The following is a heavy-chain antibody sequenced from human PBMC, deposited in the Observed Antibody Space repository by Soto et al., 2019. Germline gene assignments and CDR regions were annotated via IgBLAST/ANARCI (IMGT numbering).Heavy chain of an antibody. J-gene: IGHJ6*02. CDR3: AKDSGALRFLEWSANDMDV. CDR2: ISYDGSNK. CDR1: GFTFSSYG. Sequence: GGSLRLSCAASGFTFSSYGMHWVRQAPGKGLEWVAVISYDGSNKYYADSVKGRFTISRDNSKNTLYLQMNSLRAEDTAVYYCAKDSGALRFLEWSANDMDVWGQGTTVTVSS. D-gene: IGHD3-3*01. V-gene: IGHV3-30*18.